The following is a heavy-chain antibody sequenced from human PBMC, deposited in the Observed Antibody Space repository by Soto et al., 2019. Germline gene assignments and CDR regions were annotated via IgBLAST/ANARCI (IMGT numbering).Heavy chain of an antibody. Sequence: QVQLVQSGAEVKKPGASVKVSCKASGYTFTSYGISWVRQAPGQGLEWMGGISAYNGNTNYAHKLQGRGTMTPDTSTSTRYMELRSLGSDDTAVYYCARPPPGGSDYFDYWRQGTLVTVSS. D-gene: IGHD1-26*01. J-gene: IGHJ4*02. CDR2: ISAYNGNT. CDR1: GYTFTSYG. CDR3: ARPPPGGSDYFDY. V-gene: IGHV1-18*04.